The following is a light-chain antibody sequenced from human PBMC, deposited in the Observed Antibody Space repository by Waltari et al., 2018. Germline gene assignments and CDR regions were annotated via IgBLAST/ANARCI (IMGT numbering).Light chain of an antibody. Sequence: QSALTQPPSASGSHGQSVTISCTGTSGDVATFDYVSWYQQQPDKAPKPTLYEVNKRPSGVPDLFSGSKSGTTASLTISGLRAEDEADFYCSSYARSDKALFGGGTRVSV. CDR2: EVN. CDR3: SSYARSDKAL. J-gene: IGLJ1*01. V-gene: IGLV2-8*01. CDR1: SGDVATFDY.